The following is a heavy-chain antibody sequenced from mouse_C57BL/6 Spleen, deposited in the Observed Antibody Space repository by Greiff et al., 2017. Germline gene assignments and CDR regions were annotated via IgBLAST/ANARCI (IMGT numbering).Heavy chain of an antibody. V-gene: IGHV1-64*01. Sequence: QVQLKQPGAELVKPGASVKLSCKASGYTFTSYWMHWVKQRPGQGLEWIGMIHPNSGSTNYNEKFKSKATLTVDKSSSTAYMQLSSLTSEDSAVYYCAREEGEYAMDYWGQGTSVTVSS. CDR2: IHPNSGST. CDR1: GYTFTSYW. J-gene: IGHJ4*01. CDR3: AREEGEYAMDY.